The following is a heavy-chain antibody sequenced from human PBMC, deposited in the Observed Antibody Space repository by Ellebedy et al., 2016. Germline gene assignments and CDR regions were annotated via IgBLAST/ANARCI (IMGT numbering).Heavy chain of an antibody. CDR1: GFTFSSYA. CDR2: ISYDGSNK. CDR3: ASFSPPEAVAGSAPLSLYYYYYGMDG. J-gene: IGHJ6*02. V-gene: IGHV3-30*04. Sequence: GESLKISXAASGFTFSSYAMHWVRQAPGKGLEWVAVISYDGSNKYYADSVKGRFTISRDNSKNTLYLQMNSLRAEDTAVYYCASFSPPEAVAGSAPLSLYYYYYGMDGWGQGTTVTVSS. D-gene: IGHD6-19*01.